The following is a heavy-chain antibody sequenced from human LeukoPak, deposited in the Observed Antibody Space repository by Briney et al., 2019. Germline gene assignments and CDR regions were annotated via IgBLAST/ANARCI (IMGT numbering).Heavy chain of an antibody. V-gene: IGHV1-69*13. Sequence: SVKVSCKASGGTFSSYAISWVRQAPGQGLEWMGGIIPIFGTANYAQKFQGRVTITADESTSTAYMELSSLRSEDTAVYYCARVAYSITIFGVVPTGGFDYWGQGTLVTVSS. J-gene: IGHJ4*02. CDR2: IIPIFGTA. CDR3: ARVAYSITIFGVVPTGGFDY. D-gene: IGHD3-3*01. CDR1: GGTFSSYA.